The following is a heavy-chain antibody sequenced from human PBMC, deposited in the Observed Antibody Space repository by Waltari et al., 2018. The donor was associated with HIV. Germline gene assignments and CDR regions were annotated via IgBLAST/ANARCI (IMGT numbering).Heavy chain of an antibody. Sequence: VQRVESGGGLVQPGGSLRLSCPPSAFTFPTPWPPWFRPAPGKGLVWVSRINPDGTDTRYADSVKGRFTISRDNAKNTVYLQVNSLRGEDTSVYYCARGKDCGGGTCDGYHYYGMDVWGQGTTVTVSS. CDR3: ARGKDCGGGTCDGYHYYGMDV. D-gene: IGHD2-15*01. CDR2: INPDGTDT. J-gene: IGHJ6*02. V-gene: IGHV3-74*01. CDR1: AFTFPTPW.